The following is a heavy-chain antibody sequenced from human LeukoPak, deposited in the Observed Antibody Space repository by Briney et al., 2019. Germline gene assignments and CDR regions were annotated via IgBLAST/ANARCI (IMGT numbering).Heavy chain of an antibody. CDR1: GFTFSSYE. V-gene: IGHV3-48*03. J-gene: IGHJ3*01. Sequence: PGGSLRLSCAASGFTFSSYEMNWVRQAPGKGLEWVSYITKSGSTIYYADSVKGRFTISRDNAKNSLYLQMNSLRVEDTAVYYCAREDDSWGPNNLDLWGQGTMVTVSS. CDR3: AREDDSWGPNNLDL. CDR2: ITKSGSTI. D-gene: IGHD7-27*01.